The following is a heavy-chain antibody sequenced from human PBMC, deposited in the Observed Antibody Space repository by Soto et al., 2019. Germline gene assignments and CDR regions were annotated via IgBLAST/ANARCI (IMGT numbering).Heavy chain of an antibody. D-gene: IGHD3-10*01. CDR2: IYYSGST. CDR3: ARVVWFGELLQHDAFDI. CDR1: GGSISSYY. V-gene: IGHV4-59*01. J-gene: IGHJ3*02. Sequence: SETLSLTCTVSGGSISSYYWSWIRQPPGKGLEWIGYIYYSGSTKCNPSLKSRVTISVDTSKNQFSLKLSSVTAADTAVYYCARVVWFGELLQHDAFDIWGQGTMVTVSS.